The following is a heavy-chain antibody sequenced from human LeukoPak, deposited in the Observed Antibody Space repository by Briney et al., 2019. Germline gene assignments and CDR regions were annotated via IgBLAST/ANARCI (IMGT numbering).Heavy chain of an antibody. V-gene: IGHV3-33*08. J-gene: IGHJ6*02. CDR2: IWHDGSNK. CDR1: GFTFSSYA. Sequence: GGSLRLSCAASGFTFSSYAMHWVRQAPGKGLEWVAIIWHDGSNKYYADSVKGRFTISRDNSKNTLYLQMNSLRAEDTAVYYCARDGSSPSGMDVWGQGTTVTVSS. D-gene: IGHD6-13*01. CDR3: ARDGSSPSGMDV.